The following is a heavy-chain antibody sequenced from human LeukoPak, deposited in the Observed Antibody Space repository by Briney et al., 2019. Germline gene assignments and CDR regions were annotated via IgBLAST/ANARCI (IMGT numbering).Heavy chain of an antibody. CDR3: ARDLDAGIRIYGMDV. J-gene: IGHJ6*02. CDR2: IWYDGSNK. V-gene: IGHV3-33*01. Sequence: GGSLRLSCAASGFTFRNYGMHWVRQAPGKGLEWVAVIWYDGSNKYYADSVKGRFTISRDNSKNTLYLEMSSLRAEDTAVYYCARDLDAGIRIYGMDVWAKGPRSPSP. CDR1: GFTFRNYG. D-gene: IGHD1-14*01.